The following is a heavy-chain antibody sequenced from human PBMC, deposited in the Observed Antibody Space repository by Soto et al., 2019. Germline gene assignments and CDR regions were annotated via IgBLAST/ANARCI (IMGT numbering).Heavy chain of an antibody. V-gene: IGHV3-74*01. Sequence: GSLRLSCAASGFTFNTWMHWVSQAPGEGLVWVSSIDSDGSITSYADSVKGRFTISRDNAKNTLYLQMNSLRAEDTAVYYCATLGLQQAFWGQGTLVTVSS. CDR3: ATLGLQQAF. CDR1: GFTFNTW. D-gene: IGHD2-21*02. J-gene: IGHJ4*02. CDR2: IDSDGSIT.